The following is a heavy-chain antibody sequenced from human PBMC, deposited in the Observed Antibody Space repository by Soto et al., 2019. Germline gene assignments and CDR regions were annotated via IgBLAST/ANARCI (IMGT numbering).Heavy chain of an antibody. V-gene: IGHV3-64D*08. CDR3: VKEWADFFDI. Sequence: QPGGSLRLSCSASGFTFSSYAMHWVRQAPGKGLEYVSGISSKGGTTYYADSVKGRFTISRDNSKNTLYLQMSSLRAEDTAVYYCVKEWADFFDIWGQGTMVSVSS. CDR2: ISSKGGTT. J-gene: IGHJ3*02. CDR1: GFTFSSYA.